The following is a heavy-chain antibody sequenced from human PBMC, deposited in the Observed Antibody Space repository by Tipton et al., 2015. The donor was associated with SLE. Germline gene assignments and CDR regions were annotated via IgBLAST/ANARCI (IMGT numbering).Heavy chain of an antibody. D-gene: IGHD2-15*01. J-gene: IGHJ4*02. CDR3: AKDLGHCTAGACYSAKFDF. Sequence: GSLRLSCAASGFTFNNYAMTWVRQAPGKGLEWVSLIGGGGTNRFYADSVKGRFTISRDNTKNTLFLEMESLRAEDTAVYYCAKDLGHCTAGACYSAKFDFWGQGTVVTVSS. CDR2: IGGGGTNR. CDR1: GFTFNNYA. V-gene: IGHV3-23*01.